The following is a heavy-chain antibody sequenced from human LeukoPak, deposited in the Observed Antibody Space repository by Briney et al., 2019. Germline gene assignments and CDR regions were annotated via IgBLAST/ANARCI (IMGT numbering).Heavy chain of an antibody. CDR1: GGSISSSSYY. D-gene: IGHD5/OR15-5a*01. CDR2: IYYSGST. J-gene: IGHJ4*02. Sequence: SETLSLTCTVSGGSISSSSYYWGWIRQPPGKGLEWIGSIYYSGSTYYNPSLKSRVTISVDTSKNQFSLKLSSVTAADTAVYYCMRSVNIVSTMSYWGQGILVTVSS. CDR3: MRSVNIVSTMSY. V-gene: IGHV4-39*07.